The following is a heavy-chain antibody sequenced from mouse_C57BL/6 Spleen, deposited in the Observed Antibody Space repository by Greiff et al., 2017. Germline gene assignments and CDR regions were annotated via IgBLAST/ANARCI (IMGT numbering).Heavy chain of an antibody. V-gene: IGHV1-55*01. CDR2: IYPGSGST. CDR3: ARFYGYDYAMDY. CDR1: GYTFTSYW. D-gene: IGHD2-2*01. Sequence: VQLQQSGAELVKPGASVKMSCKASGYTFTSYWITWVKQRPGQGLEWIGDIYPGSGSTNYNEKFKSKAKLTVDTSSSTAYMQLRSLTSEDSAVYYCARFYGYDYAMDYWGQGTSVTVSS. J-gene: IGHJ4*01.